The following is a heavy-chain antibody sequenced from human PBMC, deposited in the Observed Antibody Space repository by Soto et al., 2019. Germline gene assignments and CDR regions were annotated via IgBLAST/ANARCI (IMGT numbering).Heavy chain of an antibody. Sequence: GASVKVSCKASGYTFTSYYMHWVRQAPGQGLEWMGIINPSGGSTSYAQKFQGRVTMTRDTSTSTVYMELSSLRSEDTAVYYCARDPQPTYYYDSSGYNNWFDPWGQGTLVTVS. CDR1: GYTFTSYY. V-gene: IGHV1-46*01. D-gene: IGHD3-22*01. J-gene: IGHJ5*02. CDR3: ARDPQPTYYYDSSGYNNWFDP. CDR2: INPSGGST.